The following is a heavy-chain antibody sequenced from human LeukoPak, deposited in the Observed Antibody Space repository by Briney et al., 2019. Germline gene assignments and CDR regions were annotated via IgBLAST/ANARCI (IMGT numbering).Heavy chain of an antibody. Sequence: SETLSLTCTVSGGSISSGNYYWAWLRQPPGKGLEWIATINYSGSTYFNPSLKSRVTISVDTSKNQFSLKLSSVTAADTAVYYCAMITFGGVLPLDYWGQGTLVTVSS. CDR3: AMITFGGVLPLDY. CDR2: INYSGST. D-gene: IGHD3-16*01. V-gene: IGHV4-39*07. J-gene: IGHJ4*02. CDR1: GGSISSGNYY.